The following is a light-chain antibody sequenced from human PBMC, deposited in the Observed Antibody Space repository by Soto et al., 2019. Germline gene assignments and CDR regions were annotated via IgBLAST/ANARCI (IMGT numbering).Light chain of an antibody. Sequence: QSVLTQPPSASGTPGQRVTISCSGSSYNIGSKTVNWYQQLPGTAPKLVIYSNNQRPSGVPDRFSGSKSGTSASLAISGLQSEYEADYYCVAWDDSLNGYGVFGGGTKVTVL. CDR1: SYNIGSKT. J-gene: IGLJ2*01. V-gene: IGLV1-44*01. CDR2: SNN. CDR3: VAWDDSLNGYGV.